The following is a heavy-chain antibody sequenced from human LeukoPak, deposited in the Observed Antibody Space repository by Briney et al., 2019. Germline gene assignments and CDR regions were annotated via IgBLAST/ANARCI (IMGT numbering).Heavy chain of an antibody. V-gene: IGHV1-69*13. CDR1: GGTFSSYA. J-gene: IGHJ4*02. Sequence: ASVKVSCKASGGTFSSYAINWVRQAPGQGLEWMGGILPIFGTANYAQKFQGRVTITADESTSTAYMELSSLRSVDTAVYYCARDQGLPGGGYFDYWGQGTLVTVSS. D-gene: IGHD3-16*01. CDR3: ARDQGLPGGGYFDY. CDR2: ILPIFGTA.